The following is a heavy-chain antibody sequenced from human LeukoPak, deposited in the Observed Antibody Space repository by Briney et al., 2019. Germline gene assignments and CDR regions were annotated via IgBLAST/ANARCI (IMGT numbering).Heavy chain of an antibody. CDR3: ARAPPGYCSGGSCSRPLDL. V-gene: IGHV3-66*01. Sequence: PGGSLRLSCAASGFTVSSNYMSWVRQAPGKGLEWASVLYSGGSTYYADSVKGRFTISRDNSRNTLYLQMSSLRAEDTAVYYCARAPPGYCSGGSCSRPLDLWGQGTLVTVSS. CDR2: LYSGGST. CDR1: GFTVSSNY. D-gene: IGHD2-15*01. J-gene: IGHJ5*02.